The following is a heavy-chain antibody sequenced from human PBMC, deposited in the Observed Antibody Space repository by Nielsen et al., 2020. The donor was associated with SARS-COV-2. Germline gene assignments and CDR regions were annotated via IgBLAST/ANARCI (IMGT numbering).Heavy chain of an antibody. J-gene: IGHJ4*02. CDR2: IYHSGST. Sequence: GSLRLSCAVSGGSISSYNWWSWVRQPPGKGLEWIGEIYHSGSTNYNPSLKSRVTISVDKSKNQFSLKLSSVTAADTAVYYCARHSMTTVTKYYFDYWGQGTLVTVSS. V-gene: IGHV4-4*02. CDR1: GGSISSYNW. D-gene: IGHD4-17*01. CDR3: ARHSMTTVTKYYFDY.